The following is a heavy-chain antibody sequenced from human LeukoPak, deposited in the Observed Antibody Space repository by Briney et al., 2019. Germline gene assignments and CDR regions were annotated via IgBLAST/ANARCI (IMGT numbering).Heavy chain of an antibody. Sequence: PSETLSLTCAVYGGSFSGYYWSWIRQPPGKGLEWIGEINHSGSTNYNPSLKSRVTISVDTSKYQFSLKLSSVTAADTAVYYCARGDTYYDFWSGYPSYFDYWGQGTLVTVSS. CDR3: ARGDTYYDFWSGYPSYFDY. CDR2: INHSGST. CDR1: GGSFSGYY. J-gene: IGHJ4*02. V-gene: IGHV4-34*01. D-gene: IGHD3-3*01.